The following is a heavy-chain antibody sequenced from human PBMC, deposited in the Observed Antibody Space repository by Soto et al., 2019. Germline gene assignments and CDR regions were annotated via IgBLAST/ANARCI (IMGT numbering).Heavy chain of an antibody. V-gene: IGHV3-7*01. CDR2: IKQDGSEK. J-gene: IGHJ4*02. CDR1: GFTFSSYW. CDR3: ARARDYDFWSGYLDY. D-gene: IGHD3-3*01. Sequence: GGSLRLSCAASGFTFSSYWMSWVRQAPGKGLEWVANIKQDGSEKYYVDSVKGRFTISRDNAKNSLYLQMSSLRAEDTAVYYCARARDYDFWSGYLDYWGQGTLVTVSS.